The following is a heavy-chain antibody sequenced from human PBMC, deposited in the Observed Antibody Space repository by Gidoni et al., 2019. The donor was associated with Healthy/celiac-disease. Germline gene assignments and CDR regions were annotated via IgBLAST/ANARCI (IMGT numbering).Heavy chain of an antibody. CDR2: INHSGRT. Sequence: QVPLQQSCAGLLQPSETLSLTCAVYCGSFSGYYWSWIRQPPGKGLEWIGEINHSGRTNYNQASKSRVNISVDTSKNQFSMKLSAVNAADTAGYYCARGSGRTTVTNWGQGTLVTVSS. CDR3: ARGSGRTTVTN. J-gene: IGHJ4*02. D-gene: IGHD4-17*01. CDR1: CGSFSGYY. V-gene: IGHV4-34*01.